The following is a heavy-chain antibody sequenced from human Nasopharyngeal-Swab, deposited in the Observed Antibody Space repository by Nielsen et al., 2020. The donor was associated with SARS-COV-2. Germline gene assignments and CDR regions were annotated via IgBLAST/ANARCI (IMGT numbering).Heavy chain of an antibody. V-gene: IGHV3-21*01. J-gene: IGHJ4*02. CDR2: ISSSGSYI. D-gene: IGHD6-19*01. Sequence: GESLKISCAASGFTFSSYSMNWVRQAPGKGLEWVSSISSSGSYIYYADSVKGRFTISRDNAKNSLYLQMNSLRAEDTAVYYCARDGAAVAGGLDYWGQGTLVTVSS. CDR1: GFTFSSYS. CDR3: ARDGAAVAGGLDY.